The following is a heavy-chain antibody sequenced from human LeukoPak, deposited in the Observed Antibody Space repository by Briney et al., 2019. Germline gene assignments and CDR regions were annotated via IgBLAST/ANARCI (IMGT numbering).Heavy chain of an antibody. V-gene: IGHV3-33*01. D-gene: IGHD1-26*01. Sequence: GGSLRLSCAASGFTFSSYGMHWVRQAPGKGLECVAVIWYDGSNKYYADSVKGRFSISRDNSKNTLYVQMNSLRAEDTAVYYCARDWSSGSYPDAFDMWGQGTMVTVSS. CDR1: GFTFSSYG. CDR3: ARDWSSGSYPDAFDM. J-gene: IGHJ3*02. CDR2: IWYDGSNK.